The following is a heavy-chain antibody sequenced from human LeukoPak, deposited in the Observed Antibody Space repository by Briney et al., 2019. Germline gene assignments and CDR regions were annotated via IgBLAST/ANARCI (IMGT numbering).Heavy chain of an antibody. V-gene: IGHV3-15*01. D-gene: IGHD4-17*01. CDR2: IKSKTDGGTT. Sequence: GGSLRLSCAASGFTFSNAWMSWVRQAPGKGLEWVGRIKSKTDGGTTDYAAPVKGRFTISRDNAKNSLYLQMNSLRAEDTAVYYCAREPSNYGDHYFDYWGQGTLVTVSS. J-gene: IGHJ4*02. CDR1: GFTFSNAW. CDR3: AREPSNYGDHYFDY.